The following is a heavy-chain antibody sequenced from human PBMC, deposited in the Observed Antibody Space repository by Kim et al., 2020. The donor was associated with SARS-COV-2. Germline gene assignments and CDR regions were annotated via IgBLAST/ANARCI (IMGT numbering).Heavy chain of an antibody. D-gene: IGHD4-4*01. J-gene: IGHJ4*01. CDR1: GFTFDDYA. CDR3: AKVLGGNYEVDPLDY. CDR2: ISWNSGSI. V-gene: IGHV3-9*01. Sequence: GGSLRLSCAASGFTFDDYAMHWVRQAPGKGLEWVSGISWNSGSIGYADSVKGRFTISRDNAKNSLYLQMNSLRAEDTALYYCAKVLGGNYEVDPLDYWG.